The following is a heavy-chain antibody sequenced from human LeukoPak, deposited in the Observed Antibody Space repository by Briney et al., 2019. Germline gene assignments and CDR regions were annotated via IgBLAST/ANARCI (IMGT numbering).Heavy chain of an antibody. CDR3: AKGKGAYCDGDCSGRIFDY. Sequence: ASVKVSCKASGGTFSNYAISWVRQAPGQGLEWMGGIIPIFGTANYAQKFQGRVTITADESTSTAYMELSSLRSEDTAVYYCAKGKGAYCDGDCSGRIFDYWGQGILVTVSS. CDR2: IIPIFGTA. V-gene: IGHV1-69*13. D-gene: IGHD2-21*02. J-gene: IGHJ4*02. CDR1: GGTFSNYA.